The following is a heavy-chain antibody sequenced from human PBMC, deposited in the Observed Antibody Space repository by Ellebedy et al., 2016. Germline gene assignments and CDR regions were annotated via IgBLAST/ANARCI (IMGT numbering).Heavy chain of an antibody. CDR2: TNNDGSTT. CDR1: GFTFSSYW. D-gene: IGHD5-18*01. V-gene: IGHV3-74*01. CDR3: TRSDDGYDY. Sequence: GESLKISXAASGFTFSSYWMHWVRQAPGKGLVWVSRTNNDGSTTSYADSVKGRFTISRDNAKNTLYLQMNSLRAEDTAVYYCTRSDDGYDYWGQGTLVTVSS. J-gene: IGHJ4*02.